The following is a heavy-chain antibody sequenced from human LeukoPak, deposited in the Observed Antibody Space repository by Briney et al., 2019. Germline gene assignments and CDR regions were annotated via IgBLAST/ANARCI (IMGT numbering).Heavy chain of an antibody. CDR2: IKQDASEK. J-gene: IGHJ4*02. CDR1: GFTFSNYW. CDR3: ASTQAFDY. V-gene: IGHV3-7*05. Sequence: PGGSLRLSCAASGFTFSNYWMSWVRQAPGKGLEWVANIKQDASEKNYVDSVKGRFTISRDNANNLLYLQMDSLRAEDTAVYHCASTQAFDYWGQGTLVTV.